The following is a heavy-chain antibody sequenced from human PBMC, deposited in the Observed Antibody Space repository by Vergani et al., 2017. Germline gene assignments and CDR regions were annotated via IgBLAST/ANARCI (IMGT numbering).Heavy chain of an antibody. D-gene: IGHD3-22*01. V-gene: IGHV3-74*01. CDR3: AGPQGTSAYYYGGFDY. Sequence: EVQLVESGGGLVQPGGSLRLSCAASGFTFSSYWMHWVRQAPGKGLVWVSTISSDGGSTYYADSVKGRFTISRDNSKNTLSLQMNSLTAEDTAIYYGAGPQGTSAYYYGGFDYWGQGILVTVSS. J-gene: IGHJ4*02. CDR1: GFTFSSYW. CDR2: ISSDGGST.